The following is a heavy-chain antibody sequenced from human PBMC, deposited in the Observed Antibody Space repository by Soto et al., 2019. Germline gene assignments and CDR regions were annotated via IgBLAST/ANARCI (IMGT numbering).Heavy chain of an antibody. V-gene: IGHV1-69*06. CDR1: GGTFSSYA. CDR3: ARAAPPGGYCSGGSCYSPLLHPYYYGMDV. Sequence: GASVKVSCKASGGTFSSYAISWVRQAPGQGLEWMGGIIPIFGTANYAQKFQGRVTITADTSISTAYMELSRLRSDDTAVYYCARAAPPGGYCSGGSCYSPLLHPYYYGMDVWGQGTTVTVSS. CDR2: IIPIFGTA. D-gene: IGHD2-15*01. J-gene: IGHJ6*02.